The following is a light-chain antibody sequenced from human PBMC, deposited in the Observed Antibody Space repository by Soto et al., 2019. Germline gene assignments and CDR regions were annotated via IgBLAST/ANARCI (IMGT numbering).Light chain of an antibody. Sequence: EIVLTPSPATLSLSPVERATLSCRASQSVSRYLAWYQQKPGQAPRLLIYDASNRATGIPARFSGSGSGTDFTLTISSLEPEDFAVYYCQQRSNWPITFGQGTRLEI. J-gene: IGKJ5*01. V-gene: IGKV3-11*01. CDR1: QSVSRY. CDR3: QQRSNWPIT. CDR2: DAS.